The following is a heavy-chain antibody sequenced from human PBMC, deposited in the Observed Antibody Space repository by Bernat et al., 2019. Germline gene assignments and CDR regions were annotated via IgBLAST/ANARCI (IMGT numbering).Heavy chain of an antibody. CDR3: ARGRSSGRTAFDT. D-gene: IGHD6-19*01. J-gene: IGHJ5*02. Sequence: EVQLVESGGGLLQPGGSLRLSCAASGFTFSDYRMNWVSQAPGKGLEWISDISPGSRTIYNAHSVKGQFTVSRYNAKNSLFRQMNGLRDEDTAVYYCARGRSSGRTAFDTWGRGTLVTVSS. V-gene: IGHV3-48*02. CDR1: GFTFSDYR. CDR2: ISPGSRTI.